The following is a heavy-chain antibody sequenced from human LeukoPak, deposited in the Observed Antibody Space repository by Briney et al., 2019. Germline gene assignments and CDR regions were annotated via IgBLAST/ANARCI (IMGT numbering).Heavy chain of an antibody. CDR2: IIPTLGIA. J-gene: IGHJ4*02. CDR3: ARDYGDYGIYFDY. CDR1: GGTFSSYA. D-gene: IGHD4-17*01. Sequence: SVKVSCKXSGGTFSSYAISWVRQAPGQGLEWMGRIIPTLGIANYAQKFQGRVTITADKSTSTAYMELSSLRSEDTAVYYCARDYGDYGIYFDYWGQGTLVTVSS. V-gene: IGHV1-69*04.